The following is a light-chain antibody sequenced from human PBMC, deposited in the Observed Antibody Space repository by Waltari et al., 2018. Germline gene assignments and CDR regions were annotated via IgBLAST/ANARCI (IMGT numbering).Light chain of an antibody. CDR3: SSYAGGNKFV. Sequence: QSALTQPPSASGSPGQSVTISCTGTSRDVGSYNYVPWYQQYPGKAPKVMIYEVNKRPSGVPDRFSGSKFGNTASLTVSGLQAEDEADYYCSSYAGGNKFVFGTGTKVTVL. V-gene: IGLV2-8*01. CDR1: SRDVGSYNY. CDR2: EVN. J-gene: IGLJ1*01.